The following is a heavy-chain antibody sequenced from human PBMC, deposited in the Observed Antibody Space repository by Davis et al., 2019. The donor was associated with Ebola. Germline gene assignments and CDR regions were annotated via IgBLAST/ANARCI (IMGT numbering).Heavy chain of an antibody. V-gene: IGHV3-21*01. CDR2: ISSSSSYI. CDR1: GVTFSSYS. D-gene: IGHD6-13*01. CDR3: ARDKARYSSSWVYYYYYGMDV. J-gene: IGHJ6*02. Sequence: GESLKIPCAASGVTFSSYSMHWLRQAPGQGLEWVPSISSSSSYIYYADSVKGRFTISRDNSKNTLYLQMNSLRAEDTAVYYCARDKARYSSSWVYYYYYGMDVWGQGTTVTVSS.